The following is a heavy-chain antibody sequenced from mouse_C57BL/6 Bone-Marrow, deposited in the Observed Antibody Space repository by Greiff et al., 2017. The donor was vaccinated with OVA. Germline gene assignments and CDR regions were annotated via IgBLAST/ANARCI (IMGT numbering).Heavy chain of an antibody. J-gene: IGHJ4*01. CDR1: GFTFSSYG. D-gene: IGHD2-3*01. V-gene: IGHV5-6*01. Sequence: EVMLVESGGDLVKPGGSLKLSCAASGFTFSSYGMSWVRQTPDKRLEWVATISSGGSYTYYPDSVKGRFTISRDNAKNTLYLQMSSLKSEDTAMYYCASPLYDGYFYAMDYWGQGTSVTVSS. CDR2: ISSGGSYT. CDR3: ASPLYDGYFYAMDY.